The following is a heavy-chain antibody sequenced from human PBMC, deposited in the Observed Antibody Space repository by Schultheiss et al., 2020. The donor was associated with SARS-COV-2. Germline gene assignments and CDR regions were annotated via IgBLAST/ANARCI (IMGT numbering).Heavy chain of an antibody. CDR1: GYTFTGYY. J-gene: IGHJ3*02. CDR2: INPNSGGT. D-gene: IGHD3-16*02. CDR3: ARDRSPNYDYIWGSYRSFDAFDI. V-gene: IGHV1-2*04. Sequence: ASVKVSCKASGYTFTGYYMHWVRQAPGQGLEWMGWINPNSGGTNYAQKFQGWVTMTRDTSISTAYMELSRLRSDDTAVYYCARDRSPNYDYIWGSYRSFDAFDIWGQGTMVTVSS.